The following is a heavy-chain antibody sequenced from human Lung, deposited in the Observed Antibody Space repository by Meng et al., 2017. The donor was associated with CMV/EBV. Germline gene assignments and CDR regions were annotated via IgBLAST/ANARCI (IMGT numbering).Heavy chain of an antibody. D-gene: IGHD1-26*01. V-gene: IGHV3-49*04. J-gene: IGHJ4*02. CDR1: GFTFGDYA. Sequence: GGSLRLXCTASGFTFGDYAMTWVRQAPGKGLEWVGFIRSKAYGGTTEYAASVKGRFTISRDDSKSIAYLQMNSLKTEDTAVYYCTRNRGSCYFDYWGQGTLVTVSS. CDR2: IRSKAYGGTT. CDR3: TRNRGSCYFDY.